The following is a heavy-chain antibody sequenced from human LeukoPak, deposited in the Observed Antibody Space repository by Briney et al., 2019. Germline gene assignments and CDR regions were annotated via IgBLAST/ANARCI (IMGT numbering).Heavy chain of an antibody. J-gene: IGHJ4*02. CDR3: AKDRLSTFFYFDY. V-gene: IGHV3-30*02. CDR2: IRDDGSNK. Sequence: GGSLRLSCAASGISFSTYGMHWVRQAPGKGLEWVAFIRDDGSNKYYADSVEGRFTISRDNSKNTLYLQMNSLRGEDTAVYYCAKDRLSTFFYFDYWGQGTLVTVSS. D-gene: IGHD3-3*02. CDR1: GISFSTYG.